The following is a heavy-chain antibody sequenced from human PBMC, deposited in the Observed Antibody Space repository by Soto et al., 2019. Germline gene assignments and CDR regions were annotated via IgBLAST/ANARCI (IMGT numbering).Heavy chain of an antibody. CDR3: ARADRTLVTSYSLDV. CDR2: INHSGTI. Sequence: ETLSLTCAVYGGSFSGYYWTWIRQPPGKGLEWIGEINHSGTINFNPSLKSRLTISLDTSKKHFSLKLSSVTDADTAAYYCARADRTLVTSYSLDVWGQGTTVTVSS. V-gene: IGHV4-34*01. CDR1: GGSFSGYY. J-gene: IGHJ6*02. D-gene: IGHD2-21*02.